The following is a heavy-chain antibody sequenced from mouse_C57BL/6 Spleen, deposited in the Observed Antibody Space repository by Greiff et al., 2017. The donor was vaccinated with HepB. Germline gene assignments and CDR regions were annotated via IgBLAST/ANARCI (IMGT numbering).Heavy chain of an antibody. V-gene: IGHV1-50*01. J-gene: IGHJ3*01. D-gene: IGHD2-2*01. CDR2: IDPSDRYT. CDR1: GYTFTSYW. CDR3: ARGLRGGFAY. Sequence: QVQLKLPGAELVKPGASVKLSCKASGYTFTSYWMQWVKQRPGQGLEWIGEIDPSDRYTNSNQKFTGKATLTVDTSSSTAYMQLSSLPSEDSAVYYCARGLRGGFAYWGQGTLVTVSA.